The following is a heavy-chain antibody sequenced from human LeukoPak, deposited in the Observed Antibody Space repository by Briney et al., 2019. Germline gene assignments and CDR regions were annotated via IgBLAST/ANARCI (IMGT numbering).Heavy chain of an antibody. Sequence: ASVKVSCKASGYTFTNYDINWVRQATGQGLEWMGWMNPHSGNTGYAQKFQGRVTTTRNTSISTAYMELRSLRSDDTAVYYCAREHSYGYVGYWGQGTLVTVSS. CDR1: GYTFTNYD. V-gene: IGHV1-8*01. J-gene: IGHJ4*02. CDR3: AREHSYGYVGY. D-gene: IGHD5-18*01. CDR2: MNPHSGNT.